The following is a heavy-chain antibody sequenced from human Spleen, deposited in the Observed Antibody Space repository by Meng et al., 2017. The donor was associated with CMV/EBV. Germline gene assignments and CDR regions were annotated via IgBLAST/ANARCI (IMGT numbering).Heavy chain of an antibody. Sequence: LSLTCAASGFTFSSYEMNWVRQAPGKGLECVSYISSSGTTIYYAASVKGRFTISRDNAKNSLYLQMNNLRAEDTAVYYCASYESSRGYWGQGTLVTVSS. CDR1: GFTFSSYE. J-gene: IGHJ4*02. D-gene: IGHD6-13*01. CDR2: ISSSGTTI. V-gene: IGHV3-48*03. CDR3: ASYESSRGY.